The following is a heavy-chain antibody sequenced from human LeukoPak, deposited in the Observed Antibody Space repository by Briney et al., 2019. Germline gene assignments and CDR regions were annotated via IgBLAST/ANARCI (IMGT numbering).Heavy chain of an antibody. V-gene: IGHV1-2*02. CDR2: INPNSGGT. D-gene: IGHD3-10*01. J-gene: IGHJ3*02. CDR3: ARVASSGNDAFDI. CDR1: GYTFTGYY. Sequence: GASVKVSCKASGYTFTGYYMHWVRQAPGQGLEWMGWINPNSGGTNYAQKFQGRVTMTRDTSTSTVYMELSSLRSEDTAVYYCARVASSGNDAFDIWGQGTMVTVSS.